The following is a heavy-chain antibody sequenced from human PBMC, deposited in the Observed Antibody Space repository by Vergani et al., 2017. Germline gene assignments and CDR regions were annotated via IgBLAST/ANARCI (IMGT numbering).Heavy chain of an antibody. CDR2: IYPTDSDT. D-gene: IGHD1-1*01. CDR1: EYSFGHYW. CDR3: ARHTTYTDS. J-gene: IGHJ4*02. V-gene: IGHV5-51*01. Sequence: EVELVQSGPEMRKPGESLKISCKGSEYSFGHYWIGWVRQMPGKGLEWMGIIYPTDSDTRYSPSFQGQVTISAEKSISTAFLQWDSLKASDTALYYCARHTTYTDSWGQETLVTVSS.